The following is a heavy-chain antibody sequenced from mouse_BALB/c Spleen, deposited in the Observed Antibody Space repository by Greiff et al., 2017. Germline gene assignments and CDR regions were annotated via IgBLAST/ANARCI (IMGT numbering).Heavy chain of an antibody. CDR2: INPSNGGT. D-gene: IGHD4-1*01. CDR1: GYTFTSYY. Sequence: QVQLQQSGAELVKPGASVKLSCKASGYTFTSYYMYWVKQRPGQGLEWIGEINPSNGGTNFNEKFKSKATLTVDKSSSTAYMQLSSLTSEDSAVYYGTRSGTGAMDYWGQGTSVTVSS. V-gene: IGHV1S81*02. J-gene: IGHJ4*01. CDR3: TRSGTGAMDY.